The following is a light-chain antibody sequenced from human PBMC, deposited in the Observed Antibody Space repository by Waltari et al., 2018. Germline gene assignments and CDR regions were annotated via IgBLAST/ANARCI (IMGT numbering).Light chain of an antibody. CDR1: QSVSSN. CDR3: QQYNNWPPQYT. Sequence: EIVMTQSPATLSVSPGERATLSCRASQSVSSNLAWYQQQPGQAPRLLIYGASTRATGIPARFSVSGSGTEFTLTISSMQSEDFAVYYCQQYNNWPPQYTFGQGTKLEIK. V-gene: IGKV3-15*01. J-gene: IGKJ2*01. CDR2: GAS.